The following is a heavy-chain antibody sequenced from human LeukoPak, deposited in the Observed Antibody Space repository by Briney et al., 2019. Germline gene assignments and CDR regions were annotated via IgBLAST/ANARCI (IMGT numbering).Heavy chain of an antibody. CDR2: ISSSGSTI. V-gene: IGHV3-48*03. CDR3: ARGRGGYDSSGGFDY. J-gene: IGHJ4*02. Sequence: PGGSLRLSCAASGFTFSSYEMNWVRQAPGKGLEWVSYISSSGSTIYYADSVKGRFTISRDNTKNSLYLQMNSLRAEDTAVYYCARGRGGYDSSGGFDYWGQGTLVTVSS. CDR1: GFTFSSYE. D-gene: IGHD3-22*01.